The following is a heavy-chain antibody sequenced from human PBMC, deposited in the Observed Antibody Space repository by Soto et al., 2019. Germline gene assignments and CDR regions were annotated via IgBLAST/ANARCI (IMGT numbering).Heavy chain of an antibody. CDR2: ISSSGSTI. J-gene: IGHJ4*02. V-gene: IGHV3-48*02. Sequence: GGSLRLSGASPGFPFRAFSMNWVRQAPGKGLEWGAYISSSGSTIYYADSVKGRFTISRDNAKSSLYLQMDSLRDEDTAVYYCARDWPECAGYYFDYWGQGTLVTVSS. D-gene: IGHD6-25*01. CDR3: ARDWPECAGYYFDY. CDR1: GFPFRAFS.